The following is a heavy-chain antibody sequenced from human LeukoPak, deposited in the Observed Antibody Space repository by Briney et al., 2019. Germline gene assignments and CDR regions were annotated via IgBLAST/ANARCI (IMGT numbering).Heavy chain of an antibody. V-gene: IGHV1-46*01. D-gene: IGHD6-13*01. CDR2: INPIIGST. CDR1: GYTFTSYY. J-gene: IGHJ4*02. Sequence: SSVKVSCKASGYTFTSYYMHWVRQAPGQGLEWMGIINPIIGSTTYAQKFQGRVTMTRDTSTRTVYMELNSLSPEDTAGYYCAREPEQQQTFDYWGQGTLVTVSS. CDR3: AREPEQQQTFDY.